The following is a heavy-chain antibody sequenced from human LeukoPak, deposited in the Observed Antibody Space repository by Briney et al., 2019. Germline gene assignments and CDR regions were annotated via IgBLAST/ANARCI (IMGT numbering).Heavy chain of an antibody. CDR1: GGSISSSNYY. Sequence: SETLSLTCTVSGGSISSSNYYWDWLRQPPGKGLEWIGSIYYSGSTYYNPSLKSRVTISVDTSKNQFPLKLSSVTAPDTAVYFCARRGTTSREYWGQGTLVTVSS. V-gene: IGHV4-39*01. D-gene: IGHD1-7*01. J-gene: IGHJ4*02. CDR3: ARRGTTSREY. CDR2: IYYSGST.